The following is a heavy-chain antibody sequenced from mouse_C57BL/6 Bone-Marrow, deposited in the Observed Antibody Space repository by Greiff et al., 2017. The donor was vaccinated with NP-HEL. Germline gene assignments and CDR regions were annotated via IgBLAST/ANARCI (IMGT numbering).Heavy chain of an antibody. J-gene: IGHJ3*01. CDR2: IYPRSGNT. Sequence: QVQLPPSGAELARPGASVKLSCKASGYTFTSYGISWVKQRTGQGLEWIGEIYPRSGNTYYNEKFKGKATLTADKSSSTAYMELRSLTSEDSAVYVCASQTAQATFADWGQGTLVTVSA. CDR1: GYTFTSYG. V-gene: IGHV1-81*01. D-gene: IGHD3-2*02. CDR3: ASQTAQATFAD.